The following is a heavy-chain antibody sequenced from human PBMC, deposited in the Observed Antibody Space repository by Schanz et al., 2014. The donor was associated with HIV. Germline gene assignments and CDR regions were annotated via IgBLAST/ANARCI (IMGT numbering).Heavy chain of an antibody. CDR2: IIPIFGTA. CDR3: ARPSYYDTSGYAIPFDY. D-gene: IGHD3-22*01. J-gene: IGHJ4*02. CDR1: GGPFSSFS. V-gene: IGHV1-69*01. Sequence: QVQLVQSGAEVKKPGSSVKVSCKASGGPFSSFSISWVRQAPGQGLEWMGGIIPIFGTASYAQKFQGRVTSTADESTSTAYMELSSLRSEDTAVYYCARPSYYDTSGYAIPFDYWGQGTLVTVSS.